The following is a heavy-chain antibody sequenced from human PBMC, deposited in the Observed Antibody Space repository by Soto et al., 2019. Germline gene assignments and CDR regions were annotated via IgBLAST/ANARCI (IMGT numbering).Heavy chain of an antibody. V-gene: IGHV6-1*01. CDR3: ARGVAGSGFDL. CDR2: TYYRSNWRH. J-gene: IGHJ4*02. Sequence: QTLSLTCAISGDSVSSNTAAWNWIGSSPSRGLEWLGRTYYRSNWRHDYAVSVKSRITVNPDTSKNHFSLQLNSVTPDDTAVYYCARGVAGSGFDLWGQGTLVTVSS. D-gene: IGHD6-19*01. CDR1: GDSVSSNTAA.